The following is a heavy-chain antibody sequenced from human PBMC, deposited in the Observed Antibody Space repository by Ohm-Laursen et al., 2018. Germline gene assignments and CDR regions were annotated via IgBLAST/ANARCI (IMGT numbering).Heavy chain of an antibody. CDR3: AEDPMLTVAYWYFEH. Sequence: SLRLSCAASGFTFSSYAMSWVRQAPGKGLEWVSAISGSGGSTYYADSVKGRFTISRDNSKNTLYLQMHSLRAEDTAVYYCAEDPMLTVAYWYFEHWGRGTLVTVSS. V-gene: IGHV3-23*01. J-gene: IGHJ2*01. CDR2: ISGSGGST. CDR1: GFTFSSYA. D-gene: IGHD1-20*01.